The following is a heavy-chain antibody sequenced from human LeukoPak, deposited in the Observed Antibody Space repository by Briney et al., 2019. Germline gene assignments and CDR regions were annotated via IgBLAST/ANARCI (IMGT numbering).Heavy chain of an antibody. V-gene: IGHV3-30*02. D-gene: IGHD3-9*01. CDR1: GSTFSSYG. Sequence: PGGSLRLSCAASGSTFSSYGMHWVRQAPGKGLEWVAFIRYDGSNKYYADSVKGRFTISRDNSKNTLYLQMNSLRAEDTAVYYCAKVGYDILTGYYGLDYWGQGTLVTVSS. CDR2: IRYDGSNK. J-gene: IGHJ4*02. CDR3: AKVGYDILTGYYGLDY.